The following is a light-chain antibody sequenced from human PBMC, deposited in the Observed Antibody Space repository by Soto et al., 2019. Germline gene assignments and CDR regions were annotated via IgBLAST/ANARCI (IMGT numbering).Light chain of an antibody. Sequence: EIVLTQSPGTLSLSPGERATLPCRASQRVVRTSLAWYQQKPGQAPRLIINGASSRPTGIPDRFSGGGSGTDFTLTISRLEPEDVAAYHCQQYGSSPLTFGGGTKVEIK. V-gene: IGKV3-20*01. CDR1: QRVVRTS. CDR2: GAS. J-gene: IGKJ4*01. CDR3: QQYGSSPLT.